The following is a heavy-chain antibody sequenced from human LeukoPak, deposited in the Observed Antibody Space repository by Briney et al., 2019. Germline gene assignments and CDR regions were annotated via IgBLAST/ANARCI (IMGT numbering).Heavy chain of an antibody. J-gene: IGHJ2*01. V-gene: IGHV3-23*01. CDR3: AKALNYWYFDL. CDR1: GFTVSNTY. CDR2: SGGDGGST. Sequence: GGSLRLSCAASGFTVSNTYMSWVRQAPGKGLEWVSASGGDGGSTYADSVKGRFTISRDNSKNTLYLQMNSLRAEDTATYYCAKALNYWYFDLWGRGNLVTVSS.